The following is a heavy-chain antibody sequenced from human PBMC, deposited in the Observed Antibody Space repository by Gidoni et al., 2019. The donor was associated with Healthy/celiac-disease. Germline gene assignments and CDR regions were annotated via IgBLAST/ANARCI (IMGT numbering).Heavy chain of an antibody. CDR1: GGSLSSYY. D-gene: IGHD4-17*01. V-gene: IGHV4-4*07. Sequence: QVLLQESGPGLMKPSETLSLTCTVPGGSLSSYYWTWIRQPAGKRREWIGRSYTSGSTNYNPSLKSRVTMSVDTSKNQFSLKLSSVTAADTAVYYCARANWDYGDTQYYFDYWGQGTLVTVSS. CDR3: ARANWDYGDTQYYFDY. J-gene: IGHJ4*02. CDR2: SYTSGST.